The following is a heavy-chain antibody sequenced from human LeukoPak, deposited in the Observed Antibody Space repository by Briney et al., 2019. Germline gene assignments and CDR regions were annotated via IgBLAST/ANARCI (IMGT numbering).Heavy chain of an antibody. CDR2: ISYDGSNK. J-gene: IGHJ5*02. CDR3: AKDSSYYYDSSGYYSLP. CDR1: GLTFSSYG. Sequence: GGSLRLSCAASGLTFSSYGMHWVRQAPGKGLEWVAVISYDGSNKYYADSVKGRFTISRDNSKNTLYLQMNSLRAEGTAVYYCAKDSSYYYDSSGYYSLPWGQGTLVTVSS. V-gene: IGHV3-30*18. D-gene: IGHD3-22*01.